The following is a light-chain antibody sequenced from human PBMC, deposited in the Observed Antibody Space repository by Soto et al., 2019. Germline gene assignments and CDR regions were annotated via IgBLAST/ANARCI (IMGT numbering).Light chain of an antibody. J-gene: IGLJ1*01. V-gene: IGLV2-14*01. CDR3: NSYTSSSTYV. CDR1: SSDVGGYNY. CDR2: DVR. Sequence: QSVLTQPASVSGSPGQSITISCTGTSSDVGGYNYVSWFQQHPGKAPKLMIYDVRNRPSGISNRFSGSKSGNTASLPISGLQAEDEADYYCNSYTSSSTYVFGTGTKLTVL.